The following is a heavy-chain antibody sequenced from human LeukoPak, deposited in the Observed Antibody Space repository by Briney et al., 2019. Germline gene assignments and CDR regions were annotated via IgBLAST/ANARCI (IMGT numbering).Heavy chain of an antibody. V-gene: IGHV1-18*01. J-gene: IGHJ3*02. CDR3: ARETYYYDSSGTRDAFDI. Sequence: ASVKVSCKASGYTFTSYGISWVRQAPGQGLEWMGWISAYNGNTNYAQKFQGRVTITADESTSTAYMELSSLRSEDTAVYYCARETYYYDSSGTRDAFDIWGQGTMVTVSS. CDR1: GYTFTSYG. CDR2: ISAYNGNT. D-gene: IGHD3-22*01.